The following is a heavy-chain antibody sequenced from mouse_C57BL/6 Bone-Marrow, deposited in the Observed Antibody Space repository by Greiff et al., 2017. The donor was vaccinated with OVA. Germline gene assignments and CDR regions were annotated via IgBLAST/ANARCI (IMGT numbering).Heavy chain of an antibody. CDR3: ARSSITTVVAPYYFDY. V-gene: IGHV1-72*01. D-gene: IGHD1-1*01. CDR2: IDPNSGGT. J-gene: IGHJ2*01. CDR1: GYTFTSYW. Sequence: VQLQQPGAELVKPGASVKLSCKASGYTFTSYWMHWVKQRPGRGLEWIGRIDPNSGGTKYNEKFKSKATLTVDKPSSTAYMQLSSLTSEDSAVYYCARSSITTVVAPYYFDYWGQGTTLTVSS.